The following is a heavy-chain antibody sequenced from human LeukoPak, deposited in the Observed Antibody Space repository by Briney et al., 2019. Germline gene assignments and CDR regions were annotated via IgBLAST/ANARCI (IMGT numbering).Heavy chain of an antibody. CDR3: TGGSYAGAFDI. J-gene: IGHJ3*02. CDR2: TYSGGST. Sequence: PGGSLRLSCAASGFAVSSNYMSWVRLTPGKGLEWVSITYSGGSTYYADSVRGRFTISRDNSKNMLYLQMNSLSPGDTAVYYCTGGSYAGAFDIWGQGTMVTVSS. V-gene: IGHV3-53*01. D-gene: IGHD1-1*01. CDR1: GFAVSSNY.